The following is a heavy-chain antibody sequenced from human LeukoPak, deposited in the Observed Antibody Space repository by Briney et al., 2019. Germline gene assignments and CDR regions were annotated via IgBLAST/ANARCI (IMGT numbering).Heavy chain of an antibody. CDR3: AKDFDFWSGNHAFDI. J-gene: IGHJ3*02. Sequence: GGSLRLSCAASGFTFTNALMSWVRQAPGKGLEWVSAISGSGGSTYYADSVKGRFTISRDNSKNTLYLQMNSLRAEDTAVYYCAKDFDFWSGNHAFDIWGQGTLVTVSS. D-gene: IGHD3-3*01. CDR2: ISGSGGST. V-gene: IGHV3-23*01. CDR1: GFTFTNAL.